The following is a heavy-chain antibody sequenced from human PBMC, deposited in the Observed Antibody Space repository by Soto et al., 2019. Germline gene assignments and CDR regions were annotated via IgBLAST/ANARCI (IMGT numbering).Heavy chain of an antibody. Sequence: SETLSLTCTVSGDSISSGDYYWSWIRQPPGKGLEWIGLIYYSGSTHYNPSLKSRLIISVNTSKNQFSLKLTSATAADTAVYYYVRDVKRYSSSPGTLEDWGKGTLVTVDS. D-gene: IGHD6-6*01. V-gene: IGHV4-30-4*01. J-gene: IGHJ4*02. CDR1: GDSISSGDYY. CDR3: VRDVKRYSSSPGTLED. CDR2: IYYSGST.